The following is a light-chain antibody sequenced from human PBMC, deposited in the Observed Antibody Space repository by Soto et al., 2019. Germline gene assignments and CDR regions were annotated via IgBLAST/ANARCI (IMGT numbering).Light chain of an antibody. CDR3: SSYAASNNFYFV. CDR1: SSDVGGYNY. Sequence: SLLAQPPSASGSPGQSVTLSCPGTSSDVGGYNYVSWYQQYPGRAPKLMIYEVTKRPSGVPDRFSGSKSGNTASLTVSGLQAEDEADYYCSSYAASNNFYFVFGGGTKVTVL. J-gene: IGLJ3*02. CDR2: EVT. V-gene: IGLV2-8*01.